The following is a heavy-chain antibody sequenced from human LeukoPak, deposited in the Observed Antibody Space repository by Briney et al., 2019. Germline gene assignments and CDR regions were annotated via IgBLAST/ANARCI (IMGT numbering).Heavy chain of an antibody. V-gene: IGHV3-33*01. CDR2: IWSDGSDQ. D-gene: IGHD3-22*01. CDR3: ARAFAHYYDSSGYLGY. Sequence: GRSLSLSCVASGFAFSGFGMHWLRQTPGKGPEWLAVIWSDGSDQRYADSVKGRFTISRYNAKNSLYLQMNSLRAEDTAVYYCARAFAHYYDSSGYLGYWGQGTLVTVSS. J-gene: IGHJ4*02. CDR1: GFAFSGFG.